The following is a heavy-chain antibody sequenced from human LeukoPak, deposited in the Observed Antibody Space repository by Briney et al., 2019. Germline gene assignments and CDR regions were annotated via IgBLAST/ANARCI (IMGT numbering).Heavy chain of an antibody. CDR3: ARDRGFTSYDY. CDR1: GISLENSW. D-gene: IGHD5-12*01. CDR2: INQDGSHK. Sequence: GGSLRLSCVASGISLENSWMHWVRQAPGKGLEWVANINQDGSHKYYVDSVKGRFTISRDTAKNSLHLQMNSLRAEDTAVYYCARDRGFTSYDYWGQGILVTVSS. J-gene: IGHJ4*02. V-gene: IGHV3-7*01.